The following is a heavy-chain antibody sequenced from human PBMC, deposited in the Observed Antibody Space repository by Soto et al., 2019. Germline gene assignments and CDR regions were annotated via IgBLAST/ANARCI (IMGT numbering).Heavy chain of an antibody. J-gene: IGHJ6*02. Sequence: QLQLQESGPGLVKPSETLSLTCTVSGGSISSSTYYWGWIRQPPGKGLEWIGMIYYIGSAYYNPSLKSRVTIPIDTSKNQFSLRLSSVTAADTAVYYCARHGVDYGDYASYYYYGMDVWGRGTTVTVSS. CDR2: IYYIGSA. CDR1: GGSISSSTYY. CDR3: ARHGVDYGDYASYYYYGMDV. D-gene: IGHD4-17*01. V-gene: IGHV4-39*01.